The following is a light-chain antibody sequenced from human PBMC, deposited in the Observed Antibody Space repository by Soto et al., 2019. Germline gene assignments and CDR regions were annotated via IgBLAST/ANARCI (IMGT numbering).Light chain of an antibody. CDR2: GAS. V-gene: IGKV3-15*01. Sequence: IVMTQSPATLSLSPGERATLSLRASQSVSSNYVAWYQQKPGQAPRLLIYGASTRATGISARFSGSGSGTEFTLTISSLQSEDFAVYYCQQYNNWPQTFGQGTKVDIK. CDR3: QQYNNWPQT. CDR1: QSVSSN. J-gene: IGKJ1*01.